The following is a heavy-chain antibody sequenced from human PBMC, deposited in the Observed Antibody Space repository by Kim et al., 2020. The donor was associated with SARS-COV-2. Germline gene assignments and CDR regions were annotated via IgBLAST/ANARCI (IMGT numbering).Heavy chain of an antibody. D-gene: IGHD1-1*01. CDR2: IYYSGST. J-gene: IGHJ4*02. V-gene: IGHV4-31*03. CDR1: GGSISSGGYY. Sequence: SETLSLTCTVSGGSISSGGYYWSWIRQHPGKGLEWIGYIYYSGSTYYNPSLKSRVTISVDTSKNQFSLKLSSVTAADTAVYYCARANNWNAHRWGQGTLVTVSS. CDR3: ARANNWNAHR.